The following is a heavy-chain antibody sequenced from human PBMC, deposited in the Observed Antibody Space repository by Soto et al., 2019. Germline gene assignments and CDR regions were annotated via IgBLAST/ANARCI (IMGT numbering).Heavy chain of an antibody. CDR2: INPSGGST. V-gene: IGHV1-46*01. CDR1: GYTFTSYY. Sequence: QVQLVQSGAEVKKPGASVKVSCKASGYTFTSYYMHWVRQAPGQGLEWMGIINPSGGSTSYAQKFQGRVTMTGDTSTSTVYMELSGLRSEDTAVYYCGRDLAGYDSWTTLAFYYGMDVWGQGATVTVSS. CDR3: GRDLAGYDSWTTLAFYYGMDV. J-gene: IGHJ6*02. D-gene: IGHD5-12*01.